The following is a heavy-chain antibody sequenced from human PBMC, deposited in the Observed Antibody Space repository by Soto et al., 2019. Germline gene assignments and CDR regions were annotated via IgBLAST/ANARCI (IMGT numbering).Heavy chain of an antibody. CDR1: GFTFSSYA. D-gene: IGHD3-22*01. Sequence: GGSLRLSCAASGFTFSSYAMSWVRQAPGKGLEWVSAISGSGGSTYYADSVKGRFTISRDNSKNTLYLQMNSLRAEDTAVYYCAKVKYYYDSSGYFHWGQGTLVTSPQ. V-gene: IGHV3-23*01. CDR3: AKVKYYYDSSGYFH. J-gene: IGHJ4*02. CDR2: ISGSGGST.